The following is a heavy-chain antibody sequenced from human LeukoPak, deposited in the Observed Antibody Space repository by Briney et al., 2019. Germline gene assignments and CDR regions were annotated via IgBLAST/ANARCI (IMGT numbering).Heavy chain of an antibody. CDR2: ISGSGGST. CDR3: ARLDYYGSGSYYNVPNWFDP. D-gene: IGHD3-10*01. V-gene: IGHV3-23*01. CDR1: GFTFSSYA. J-gene: IGHJ5*02. Sequence: GGSLRLSCAASGFTFSSYAMSWVRQAPGKGLEWVSAISGSGGSTYYADSVKGRFTISRDNSKNTLYLQMNSLRAEDTAVYYCARLDYYGSGSYYNVPNWFDPWGQGTLVTVSS.